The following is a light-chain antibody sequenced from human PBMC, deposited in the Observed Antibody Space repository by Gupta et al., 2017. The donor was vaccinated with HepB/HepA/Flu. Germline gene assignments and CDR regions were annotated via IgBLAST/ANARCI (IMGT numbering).Light chain of an antibody. J-gene: IGKJ4*01. Sequence: EIVMTQSPLSLPVTPGEPASISCRSSQSLLHSNGYNYLDWYLQKPGQSPQLLIYLGSNRASGVPDRFSGSGSGTDFTLKISRVEAEDVGVYYCMQALQTPLLTFGGGTKVEIK. CDR3: MQALQTPLLT. V-gene: IGKV2-28*01. CDR1: QSLLHSNGYNY. CDR2: LGS.